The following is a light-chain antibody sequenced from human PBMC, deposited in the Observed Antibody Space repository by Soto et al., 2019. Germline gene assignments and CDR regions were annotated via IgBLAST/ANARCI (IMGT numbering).Light chain of an antibody. CDR1: QSVDNY. J-gene: IGKJ5*01. CDR2: GAS. Sequence: EIVLTQSPATLSLSPGERATLSCRASQSVDNYLDWYQQKSGQAPRLLIYGASTRATGVPARFSGSGSGTEFTLTISSLQSEDFAVYYCQQYNDWPPYTFGQGTRLEIK. CDR3: QQYNDWPPYT. V-gene: IGKV3-15*01.